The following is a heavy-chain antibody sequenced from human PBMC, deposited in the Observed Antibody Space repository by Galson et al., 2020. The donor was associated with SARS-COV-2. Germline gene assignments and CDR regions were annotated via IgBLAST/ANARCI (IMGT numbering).Heavy chain of an antibody. CDR2: ISYDGNNK. V-gene: IGHV3-30*03. Sequence: GESLKISCAASGFTLSSYGMHWVRQAPGKGLEWVAVISYDGNNKYYADSVKGRFTISRDNSKNTLYLQMNSLRADDTAVYYCASTPKYCSSTTCYLRRFDPWGQGTLVTVSS. CDR3: ASTPKYCSSTTCYLRRFDP. CDR1: GFTLSSYG. J-gene: IGHJ5*02. D-gene: IGHD2-2*01.